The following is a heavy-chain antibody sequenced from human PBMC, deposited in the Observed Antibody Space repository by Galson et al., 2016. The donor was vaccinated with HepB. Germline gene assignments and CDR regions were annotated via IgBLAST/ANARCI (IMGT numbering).Heavy chain of an antibody. D-gene: IGHD1-14*01. Sequence: SLRLSCAASGLTVSMNYMAWVRQSPGKGLEWVSVIYAGGRTFYADSVKGRFTISRDNSKNTIYLQMKSLRVEDTAVYYRARQMYGNYFDYWGQGALVTVSS. CDR2: IYAGGRT. J-gene: IGHJ4*02. CDR1: GLTVSMNY. V-gene: IGHV3-66*04. CDR3: ARQMYGNYFDY.